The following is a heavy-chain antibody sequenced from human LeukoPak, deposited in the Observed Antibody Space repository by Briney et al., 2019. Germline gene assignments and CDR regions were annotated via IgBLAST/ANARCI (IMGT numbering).Heavy chain of an antibody. CDR2: LSGGGGSR. CDR3: AKNSDSAADFDY. CDR1: GFTFRNYA. Sequence: GGSLRLSCAASGFTFRNYAMSWVRQAPGKGLEWVSSLSGGGGSRYYADSVTGRFTISRDNSKNTLHLQMNSLRAEDTAIYYCAKNSDSAADFDYWGQGTLVTVSS. D-gene: IGHD1-26*01. J-gene: IGHJ4*02. V-gene: IGHV3-23*01.